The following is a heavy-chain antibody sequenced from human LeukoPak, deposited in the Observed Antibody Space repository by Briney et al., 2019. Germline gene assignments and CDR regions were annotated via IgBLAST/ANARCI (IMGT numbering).Heavy chain of an antibody. J-gene: IGHJ4*02. V-gene: IGHV3-7*01. CDR1: GFSFSVYW. CDR3: VRNWNLDS. D-gene: IGHD1-1*01. Sequence: GGSLRLSCAASGFSFSVYWMSWVRQAPGRGLEWVANIKPDGSERNYGDSVKGRFTISRNNAKNSLFLQMNSLTAEDTSVYYCVRNWNLDSWGQGTLVTVSS. CDR2: IKPDGSER.